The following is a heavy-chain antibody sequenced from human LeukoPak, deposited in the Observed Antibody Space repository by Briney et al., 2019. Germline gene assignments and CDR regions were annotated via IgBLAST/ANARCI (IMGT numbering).Heavy chain of an antibody. CDR3: ARGAPGDIAAAGADYYYGMDV. CDR1: GGSFSGYY. V-gene: IGHV4-34*01. D-gene: IGHD6-13*01. Sequence: SETLSLTCAVYGGSFSGYYWSRIRQPPGKGLEWTGESNHSGSTNYNPSLKSRVTISVDTSKNQFSLKLSSVTAADTAVYYCARGAPGDIAAAGADYYYGMDVWGQGTTVTVSS. CDR2: SNHSGST. J-gene: IGHJ6*02.